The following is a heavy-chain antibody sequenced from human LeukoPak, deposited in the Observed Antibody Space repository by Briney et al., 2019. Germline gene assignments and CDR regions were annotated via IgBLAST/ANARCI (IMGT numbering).Heavy chain of an antibody. CDR1: GGSITTGGYF. CDR2: IYYSGHT. V-gene: IGHV4-31*03. CDR3: ARRPVEVVVPAAMGSDY. J-gene: IGHJ4*02. Sequence: SETLSLTCLVSGGSITTGGYFWSWVRQQPGKGLEWIGYIYYSGHTVYNPSLRSRVSISADKNQFSLNLTSVTAADTAVYYCARRPVEVVVPAAMGSDYWGQGTLVTVSS. D-gene: IGHD2-2*01.